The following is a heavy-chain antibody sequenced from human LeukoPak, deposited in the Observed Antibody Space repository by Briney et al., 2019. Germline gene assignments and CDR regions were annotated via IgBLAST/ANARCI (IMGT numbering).Heavy chain of an antibody. D-gene: IGHD2-15*01. Sequence: SETLSLTCTVSGGSISSSSYYWSWIRQPAGKGLEWIGRIYTSGSTNYNPSLKSRVTMSVDTSKNLFSLKLSSVTAADTAVYYCARRLLGYCSGGSCYSGYFQHWGQGTLVTVSS. CDR2: IYTSGST. CDR3: ARRLLGYCSGGSCYSGYFQH. CDR1: GGSISSSSYY. J-gene: IGHJ1*01. V-gene: IGHV4-61*02.